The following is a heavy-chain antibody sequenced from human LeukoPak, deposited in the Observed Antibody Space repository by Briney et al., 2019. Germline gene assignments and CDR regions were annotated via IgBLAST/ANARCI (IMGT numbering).Heavy chain of an antibody. CDR2: ISSSGSTI. J-gene: IGHJ4*02. CDR1: GFPFSDYY. V-gene: IGHV3-11*04. D-gene: IGHD6-19*01. CDR3: ASNVAGTVDNGFDY. Sequence: GSLRLSCAASGFPFSDYYMSWIRQAPGKGLEWVSYISSSGSTIYYADSVKGRFTISRDNAKNSLYLQMNSLRAEDTAVYYCASNVAGTVDNGFDYWGQGTLVTVSS.